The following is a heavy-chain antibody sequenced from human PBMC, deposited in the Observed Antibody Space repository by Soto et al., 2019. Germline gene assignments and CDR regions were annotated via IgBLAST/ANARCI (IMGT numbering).Heavy chain of an antibody. D-gene: IGHD2-15*01. J-gene: IGHJ4*02. CDR2: MNPNSGNT. Sequence: QVQLVQSGAKVKKPGASVKVSCKASGYTFTSYDINWVRQATGQGLEWMGWMNPNSGNTGNAQKFQGRVTMTRNTSISTAYMELSSLSSEDTAVYYCARRGGYCSDGSCYQLRDWGQGTLVTVSS. CDR1: GYTFTSYD. CDR3: ARRGGYCSDGSCYQLRD. V-gene: IGHV1-8*01.